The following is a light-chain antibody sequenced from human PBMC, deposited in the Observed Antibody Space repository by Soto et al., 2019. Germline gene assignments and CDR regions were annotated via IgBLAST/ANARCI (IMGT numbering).Light chain of an antibody. J-gene: IGLJ1*01. CDR3: SSYISNITYV. V-gene: IGLV2-14*01. CDR1: SSDVGGYDY. CDR2: EVS. Sequence: QSALTQPASVSGSPGQSITISCTGTSSDVGGYDYVSWYQQHPGKAPKLMIYEVSNRPSGVSNRFSGSKSGNTASLTISGLQAEDEADCYCSSYISNITYVFGTVTKLTVL.